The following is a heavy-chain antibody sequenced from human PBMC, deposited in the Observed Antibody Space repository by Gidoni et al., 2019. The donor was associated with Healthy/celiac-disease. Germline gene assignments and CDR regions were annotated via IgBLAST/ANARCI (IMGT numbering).Heavy chain of an antibody. V-gene: IGHV1-2*04. CDR1: GYTFTGYY. CDR2: INPNSGGT. CDR3: ARQLLVGAGIPNAFDI. D-gene: IGHD1-26*01. J-gene: IGHJ3*02. Sequence: QVQLVQSGAEVKKPGASVKVSCKASGYTFTGYYMHWVRQAPGQGLEWMGWINPNSGGTNYAQKFQGWVTMTRDTSISTAYMELSRLRSDDTAVYYCARQLLVGAGIPNAFDIWGQGTMVTVSS.